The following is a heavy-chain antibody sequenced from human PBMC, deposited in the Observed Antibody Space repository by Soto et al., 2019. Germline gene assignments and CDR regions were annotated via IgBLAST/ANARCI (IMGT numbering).Heavy chain of an antibody. J-gene: IGHJ4*02. CDR3: AHRVLRTVFGLVTTTAIYFDF. D-gene: IGHD3-3*01. Sequence: QITLKESGPTVVKPTETLTLTCTFSGFSLTTSGVGVGWVRQSPGKAPEWLALIYWADDKRYSTSLNSRLIITKDTSKNQVVLTMAKVDPADTATYYCAHRVLRTVFGLVTTTAIYFDFWGPGTPVVVSS. V-gene: IGHV2-5*02. CDR1: GFSLTTSGVG. CDR2: IYWADDK.